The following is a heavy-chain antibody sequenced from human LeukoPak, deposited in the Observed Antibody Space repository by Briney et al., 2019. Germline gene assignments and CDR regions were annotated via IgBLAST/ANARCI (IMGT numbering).Heavy chain of an antibody. CDR3: ASRRRGFGGNWFDP. Sequence: SKTLSLTCAVYGGSFSGYYWSWIRQPPGKGLEWIGEINHSGSTNYNPSLKSRVTISVDTSKNQFSLKLSSVTAADTAVYYCASRRRGFGGNWFDPWGQGTLVTVSS. CDR1: GGSFSGYY. J-gene: IGHJ5*02. CDR2: INHSGST. D-gene: IGHD3-10*01. V-gene: IGHV4-34*01.